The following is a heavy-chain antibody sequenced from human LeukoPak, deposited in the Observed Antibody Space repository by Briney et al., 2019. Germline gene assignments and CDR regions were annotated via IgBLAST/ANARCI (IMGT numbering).Heavy chain of an antibody. Sequence: PSETLSLTCTVSGYSISSGYYWGWIRQPPGKGLEWVSAISGSGGSTYYADSVKGRFTISRDNSKNTLYLQMNSLRAEDTAVYYCAKDRNYYGSGQMGYWGQGTLVTVSS. D-gene: IGHD3-10*01. CDR3: AKDRNYYGSGQMGY. J-gene: IGHJ4*02. CDR2: ISGSGGST. V-gene: IGHV3-23*01. CDR1: GYSISSGYY.